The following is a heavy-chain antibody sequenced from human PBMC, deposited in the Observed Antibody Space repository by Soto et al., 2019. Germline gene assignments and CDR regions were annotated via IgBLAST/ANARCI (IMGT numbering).Heavy chain of an antibody. J-gene: IGHJ3*02. D-gene: IGHD1-7*01. V-gene: IGHV1-18*01. Sequence: ASVKVSCKASGYTFTSYGISWVRQAPGQGLEWMGWVSAYNGNTNYAQKLQGRVTMTTDTSTSTAYMELRSLRSDDTAVYYCARGHSAASHWNWLSVGGAFDSWGQGKMVTVSS. CDR2: VSAYNGNT. CDR3: ARGHSAASHWNWLSVGGAFDS. CDR1: GYTFTSYG.